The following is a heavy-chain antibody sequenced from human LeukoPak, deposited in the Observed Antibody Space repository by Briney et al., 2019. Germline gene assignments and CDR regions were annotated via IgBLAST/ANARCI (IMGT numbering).Heavy chain of an antibody. V-gene: IGHV3-43D*03. CDR1: GFTFDDYA. CDR3: AKDYYSSSWYGYFQH. CDR2: ISWDGGST. D-gene: IGHD6-13*01. J-gene: IGHJ1*01. Sequence: PGGSLRLSCAASGFTFDDYAMHWVRQAPGKGLEWVSLISWDGGSTYYADSVKGRFTISRDNSKNSLYLQMNSLRAEDTALYYCAKDYYSSSWYGYFQHWGQGTLVTVSS.